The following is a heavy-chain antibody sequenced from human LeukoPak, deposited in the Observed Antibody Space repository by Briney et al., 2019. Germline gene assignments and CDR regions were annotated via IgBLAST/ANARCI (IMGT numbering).Heavy chain of an antibody. V-gene: IGHV3-23*01. CDR2: SSGSGGST. D-gene: IGHD6-13*01. J-gene: IGHJ4*02. CDR3: AKAWGAAAGYHYFDY. CDR1: GFTFSSYA. Sequence: GGSLRLSCAASGFTFSSYAMSWVRQAPGKGLECISGSSGSGGSTYYADSVKGRFTISRDNSKNTLYLQMNSLRAEDTAVYYCAKAWGAAAGYHYFDYWGQGTLVTVSS.